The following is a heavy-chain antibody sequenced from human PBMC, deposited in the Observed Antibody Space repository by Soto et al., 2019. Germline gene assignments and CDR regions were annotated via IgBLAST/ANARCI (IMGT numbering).Heavy chain of an antibody. D-gene: IGHD6-13*01. CDR1: GYNFANYW. CDR3: ADGYTTGLDAFDI. CDR2: IFPGDSDT. J-gene: IGHJ3*02. Sequence: GESLKISCKGSGYNFANYWIGWVRQMPGKGLEWMGMIFPGDSDTKNSPSLQGQITMSVDKSDSSAYLQWRSLKASDTAMYYCADGYTTGLDAFDIWGQGTMVTVSS. V-gene: IGHV5-51*01.